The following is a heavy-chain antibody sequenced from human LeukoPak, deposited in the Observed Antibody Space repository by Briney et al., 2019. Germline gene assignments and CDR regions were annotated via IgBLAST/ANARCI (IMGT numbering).Heavy chain of an antibody. J-gene: IGHJ4*02. Sequence: SQTLSLTCAISGDSVSSNSAAWNWIRQSPSRGLEWLGRTFYRFKWYNDYIVSVESRININPDTSKNQFSLQLKSVTPEDTAMYYCAREEESSGWSFDYWGQGILVTVSS. CDR2: TFYRFKWYN. V-gene: IGHV6-1*01. D-gene: IGHD6-19*01. CDR1: GDSVSSNSAA. CDR3: AREEESSGWSFDY.